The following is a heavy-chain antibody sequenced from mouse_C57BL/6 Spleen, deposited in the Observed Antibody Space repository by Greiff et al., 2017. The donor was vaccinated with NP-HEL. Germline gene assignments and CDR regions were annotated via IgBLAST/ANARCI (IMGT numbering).Heavy chain of an antibody. J-gene: IGHJ3*01. CDR3: AINGIYYDYGGSFAD. Sequence: QVQLQQSGAELMKPGASVKLSCKATGYTFTGYWIEWVKQRPGHGLEWIGEILPGSGSTNYNEKFKGKATFTADTSSNTAYVQLSSLTTEDSAIYYCAINGIYYDYGGSFADWGQGTLVTVSA. CDR2: ILPGSGST. CDR1: GYTFTGYW. D-gene: IGHD2-4*01. V-gene: IGHV1-9*01.